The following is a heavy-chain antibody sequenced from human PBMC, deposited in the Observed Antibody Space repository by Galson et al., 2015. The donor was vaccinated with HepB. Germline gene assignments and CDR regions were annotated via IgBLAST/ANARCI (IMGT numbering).Heavy chain of an antibody. CDR1: GASIRSAGFS. J-gene: IGHJ4*02. CDR3: ARANGSGAANDY. Sequence: TLSLTCAVSGASIRSAGFSWSWFRQPPGKGLEWMGYMYYTGRTYYNPSLRGRITISADRSRNQLSLKLTSVTAADTAEYYCARANGSGAANDYWGQGTLVTVSS. V-gene: IGHV4-30-2*01. CDR2: MYYTGRT. D-gene: IGHD3-10*01.